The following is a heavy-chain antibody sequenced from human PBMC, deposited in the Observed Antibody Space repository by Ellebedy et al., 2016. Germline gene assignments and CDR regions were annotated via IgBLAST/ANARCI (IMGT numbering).Heavy chain of an antibody. CDR3: ARDRNGDYNYFDY. Sequence: ASVKVSCXASGYTFTSYAMHWVRQAPGQRLEWMGWINAGNGNTKYSQKFQGRVTITRDTSASTAYMELSSLRSEDTAVYYCARDRNGDYNYFDYWGQGTLVTVSS. V-gene: IGHV1-3*01. J-gene: IGHJ4*02. CDR1: GYTFTSYA. D-gene: IGHD4-17*01. CDR2: INAGNGNT.